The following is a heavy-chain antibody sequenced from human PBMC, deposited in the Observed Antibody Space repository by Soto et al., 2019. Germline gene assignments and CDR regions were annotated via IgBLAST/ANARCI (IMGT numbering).Heavy chain of an antibody. Sequence: SVKVSCKASGGTFSSYAISWVRQAPGQGLEWMGGIIPIFGTANYAQKFQGRVTITADESTSTAYMELSSLRSEDTAVYYCASACSSTSCHYYYYGMDVWGQGTTVTVSS. V-gene: IGHV1-69*13. J-gene: IGHJ6*02. CDR1: GGTFSSYA. CDR2: IIPIFGTA. CDR3: ASACSSTSCHYYYYGMDV. D-gene: IGHD2-2*01.